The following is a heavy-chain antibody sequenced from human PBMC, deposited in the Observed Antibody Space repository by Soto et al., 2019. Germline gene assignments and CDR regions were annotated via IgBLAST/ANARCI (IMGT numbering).Heavy chain of an antibody. V-gene: IGHV1-69*01. Sequence: QVQLVQSGAEVKKPGSSVKVSCKASGGTFSSYAISWVRQGPGQGLEWMGGIIPIFGTANYAQKFQGRVTITADESTSTAYMALSSLRSEDTAVYYCASEGNKYCSGGSCYGYWGQGTLVTVSS. CDR1: GGTFSSYA. CDR3: ASEGNKYCSGGSCYGY. CDR2: IIPIFGTA. D-gene: IGHD2-15*01. J-gene: IGHJ4*02.